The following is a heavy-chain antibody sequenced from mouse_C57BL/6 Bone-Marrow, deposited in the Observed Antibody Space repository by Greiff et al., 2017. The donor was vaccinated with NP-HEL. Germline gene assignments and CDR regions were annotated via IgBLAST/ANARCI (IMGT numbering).Heavy chain of an antibody. CDR2: IDPANGNT. CDR3: ARDLYYEYDGWYFDV. D-gene: IGHD2-4*01. CDR1: GFNFRNTY. Sequence: VQLQQSVAELVRPGASVKLSCTASGFNFRNTYMHWVKQRPEQGLEWIGRIDPANGNTKYAPKFQGKATITADTSSNTAYLQLSSLTSEDTAIYYCARDLYYEYDGWYFDVWGTGTTVTVSS. V-gene: IGHV14-3*01. J-gene: IGHJ1*03.